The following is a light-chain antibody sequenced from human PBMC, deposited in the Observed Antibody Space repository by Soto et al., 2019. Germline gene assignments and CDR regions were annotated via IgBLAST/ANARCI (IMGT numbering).Light chain of an antibody. CDR2: NNN. J-gene: IGLJ2*01. V-gene: IGLV1-40*01. CDR1: SSNIGAGYD. CDR3: QSYDSSLSGVV. Sequence: QSVLTQPPSVSGAPGQRVTISCTGSSSNIGAGYDVHWYQQLPGTAPKLLIYNNNNRPSGVPDRFSGSKSVTSASLAITGLQADDEADYYCQSYDSSLSGVVFVGGTKLTV.